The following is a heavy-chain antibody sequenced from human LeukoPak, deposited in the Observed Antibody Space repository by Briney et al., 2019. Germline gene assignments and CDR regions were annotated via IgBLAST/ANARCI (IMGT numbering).Heavy chain of an antibody. CDR3: ARRGYCGGDCPDY. CDR2: IDPSDSYT. Sequence: GEALKISCQGSGYSFISYWISWVRPMPGKGLEWMGRIDPSDSYTNYSPSFQGHVTISADKSISTAYLQWSSLKASDTAMYYCARRGYCGGDCPDYWGQGTLVTVSS. J-gene: IGHJ4*02. V-gene: IGHV5-10-1*01. CDR1: GYSFISYW. D-gene: IGHD2-21*02.